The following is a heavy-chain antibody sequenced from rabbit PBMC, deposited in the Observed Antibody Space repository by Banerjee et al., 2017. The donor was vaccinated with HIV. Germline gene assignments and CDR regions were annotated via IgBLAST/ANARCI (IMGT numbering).Heavy chain of an antibody. CDR3: ASWPYATYAGYGYAMYFNL. V-gene: IGHV1S40*01. CDR1: GFSFSSRYY. J-gene: IGHJ4*01. D-gene: IGHD6-1*01. CDR2: IYTTSGRT. Sequence: QSLEESGGDLVKPGASLTLTCTASGFSFSSRYYMCWVRQAPGKRLEWIGYIYTTSGRTDYANWAKGRFTISKTSSTTVALQMTSLTAADTATYFCASWPYATYAGYGYAMYFNLWGPGTLVTVS.